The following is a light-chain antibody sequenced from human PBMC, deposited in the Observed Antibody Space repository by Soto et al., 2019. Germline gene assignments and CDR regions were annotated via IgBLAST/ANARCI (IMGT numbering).Light chain of an antibody. V-gene: IGKV3-11*01. CDR1: QSCSSF. CDR3: QQRSNWTLN. J-gene: IGKJ4*01. Sequence: EIVLTQSPATLSLSPGEIATLSCSASQSCSSFLAWYQQKPGQAPRLLIYDASYPATGIPARFSGSGSGTDFTLTISSLEPEDFAVYYCQQRSNWTLNCGGGTKG. CDR2: DAS.